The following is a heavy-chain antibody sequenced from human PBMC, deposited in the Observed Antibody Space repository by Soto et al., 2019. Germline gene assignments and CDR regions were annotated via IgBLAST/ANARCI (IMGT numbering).Heavy chain of an antibody. CDR2: ISSSSYI. D-gene: IGHD2-2*03. Sequence: PGGSLRLSCAASGFTFSSYSMNWVRQAPGKGLEWVSSISSSSYIYYVDSVKGRFTISRDNAKNSLYLQMNSLRAEDTAVYYCARFPLDIVVTWGQGTLVTVSS. V-gene: IGHV3-21*01. CDR3: ARFPLDIVVT. J-gene: IGHJ4*02. CDR1: GFTFSSYS.